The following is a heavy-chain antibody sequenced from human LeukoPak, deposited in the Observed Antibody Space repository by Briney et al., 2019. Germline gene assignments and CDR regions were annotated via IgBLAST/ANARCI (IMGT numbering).Heavy chain of an antibody. V-gene: IGHV3-30*02. CDR2: IRLDGSNK. J-gene: IGHJ4*02. CDR1: GFTFSSYG. CDR3: AKPHFDY. Sequence: GGSLRLSCAASGFTFSSYGMHWVRQAPGKGLEWVAFIRLDGSNKYYADSVKGRFTISRDNSKNTLYLQMNSLRGDDTAVYYCAKPHFDYWGQGTLVTVSS.